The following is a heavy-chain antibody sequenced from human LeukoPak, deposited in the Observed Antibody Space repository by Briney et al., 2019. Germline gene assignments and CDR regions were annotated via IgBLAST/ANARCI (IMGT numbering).Heavy chain of an antibody. J-gene: IGHJ3*02. D-gene: IGHD3-22*01. CDR1: GGSISSYY. V-gene: IGHV4-59*01. CDR2: IYYSGST. Sequence: SETLSLTCTVSGGSISSYYWSWIRQPPGKGLEWIGYIYYSGSTNYNPSLKSRVTISVDTSKNRFSLKLSSVTAADTAVYYCARDGRISGYYYYTDAFDIWGQGTMVTVSS. CDR3: ARDGRISGYYYYTDAFDI.